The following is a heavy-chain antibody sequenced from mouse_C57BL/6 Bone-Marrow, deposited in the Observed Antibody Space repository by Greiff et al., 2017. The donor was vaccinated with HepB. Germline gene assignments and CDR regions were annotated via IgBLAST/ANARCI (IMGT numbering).Heavy chain of an antibody. Sequence: VQLQQPGAELVMPGASVKLSCKASGYTFTSYWMHWVKQRPGQGLEWIGEIDPSDSYTNYNQKFKGKSTLTVDKSSITAYMQLSSLTSEDSEVYYCARDSIYDGYYNDYWGQGTTLTVSS. CDR2: IDPSDSYT. D-gene: IGHD2-3*01. V-gene: IGHV1-69*01. CDR1: GYTFTSYW. J-gene: IGHJ2*01. CDR3: ARDSIYDGYYNDY.